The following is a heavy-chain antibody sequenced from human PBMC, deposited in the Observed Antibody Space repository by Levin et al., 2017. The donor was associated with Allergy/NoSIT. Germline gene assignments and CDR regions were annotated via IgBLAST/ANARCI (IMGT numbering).Heavy chain of an antibody. V-gene: IGHV3-23*01. Sequence: TGGSLRLSCAASGFTFSSYAMSWVRQAPGKGLEWVSAISGSGGSTYYADSVKGRFTISRDNSKNTLYLQMNSLRAEDTAVYYCAKRVVAATPLGYFDYWGQGTLVTVSS. J-gene: IGHJ4*02. D-gene: IGHD2-15*01. CDR1: GFTFSSYA. CDR3: AKRVVAATPLGYFDY. CDR2: ISGSGGST.